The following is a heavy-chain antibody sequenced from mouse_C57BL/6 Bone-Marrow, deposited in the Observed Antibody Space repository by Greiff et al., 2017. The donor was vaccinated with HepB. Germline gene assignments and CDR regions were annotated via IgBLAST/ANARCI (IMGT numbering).Heavy chain of an antibody. J-gene: IGHJ2*01. Sequence: EVKLMESGGGLVKPGGSLKLSCAASGFTFSSYAMSWVRQTPEQRLEWVATISDGGSYTYYPDNVKGRFTISRDNAKNNLYLQLSHLKSEDTAMYYCARDRAGNYPFDYWGQGTTLTVSS. CDR1: GFTFSSYA. CDR2: ISDGGSYT. D-gene: IGHD2-1*01. CDR3: ARDRAGNYPFDY. V-gene: IGHV5-4*01.